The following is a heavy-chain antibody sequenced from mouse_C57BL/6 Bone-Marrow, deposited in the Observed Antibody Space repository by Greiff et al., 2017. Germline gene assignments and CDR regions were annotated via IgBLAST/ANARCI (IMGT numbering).Heavy chain of an antibody. D-gene: IGHD2-3*01. CDR3: SRDGEDWFAY. V-gene: IGHV1-55*01. Sequence: QVQLQQPGAELVKPGASVKMSCKASGYTFTSYWITWVKQRPGQGLEWIGDIYPGSGSTNYNEKFKSKATLTVDTSSSTAYMQLSSLTSVYSAVYYYSRDGEDWFAYWGQGTLVTVSA. CDR2: IYPGSGST. J-gene: IGHJ3*01. CDR1: GYTFTSYW.